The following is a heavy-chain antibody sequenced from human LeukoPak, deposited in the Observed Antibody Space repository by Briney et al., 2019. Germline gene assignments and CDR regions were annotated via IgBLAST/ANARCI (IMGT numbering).Heavy chain of an antibody. Sequence: GGSLRLSCAASGFSFSSDDMHWVRQVTGKGLDWVSDISTAGDTYYPGSVKGRFTISREDAKNSLYLQMNSLRAGDTAVYYCVRGTVGVGAFDIWGQGTMVTVS. CDR1: GFSFSSDD. CDR3: VRGTVGVGAFDI. J-gene: IGHJ3*02. D-gene: IGHD1-1*01. V-gene: IGHV3-13*01. CDR2: ISTAGDT.